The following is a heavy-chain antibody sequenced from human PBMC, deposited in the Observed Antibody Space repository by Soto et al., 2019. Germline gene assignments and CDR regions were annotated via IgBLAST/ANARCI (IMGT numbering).Heavy chain of an antibody. V-gene: IGHV3-74*01. J-gene: IGHJ4*02. Sequence: EVQLVESGGGLVQPGGSLGLSCAASGFSFSSYWMHWVRQAPGKGLVWVSRINGDGSVTSSADSVKGRFTISRDNARNTLYLQMNSLRAEDTAVYYCARVSGYSNMCLDYWGQGTLVTVSS. CDR2: INGDGSVT. CDR3: ARVSGYSNMCLDY. CDR1: GFSFSSYW. D-gene: IGHD4-4*01.